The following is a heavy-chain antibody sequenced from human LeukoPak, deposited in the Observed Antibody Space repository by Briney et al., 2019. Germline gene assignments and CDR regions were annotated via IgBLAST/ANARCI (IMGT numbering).Heavy chain of an antibody. CDR1: GFTVSSNY. D-gene: IGHD3-22*01. Sequence: PGGSLRLSCAASGFTVSSNYMSWVRQAPGKGLEWVSVIYSGGSTYCADSVKGRFTISRDNSKNTLYLQMNSLRAEDTAVYYCARDGTWYYDSSGYSLDAFDIWGQGTMVTVSS. CDR2: IYSGGST. CDR3: ARDGTWYYDSSGYSLDAFDI. J-gene: IGHJ3*02. V-gene: IGHV3-66*01.